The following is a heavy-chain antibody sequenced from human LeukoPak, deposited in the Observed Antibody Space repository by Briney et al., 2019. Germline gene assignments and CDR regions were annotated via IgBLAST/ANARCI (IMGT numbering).Heavy chain of an antibody. J-gene: IGHJ4*02. CDR1: GFTFSNYW. Sequence: PGGSLRLSCAASGFTFSNYWMTWVRQATGKGLEWVSAIGTTGDTFYPGSVKGRFTISRENAKNSLYLQMNSLRAGDTAVYYCAREYRSSSGRAFDYWGQGTLVTVSS. D-gene: IGHD6-6*01. V-gene: IGHV3-13*01. CDR3: AREYRSSSGRAFDY. CDR2: IGTTGDT.